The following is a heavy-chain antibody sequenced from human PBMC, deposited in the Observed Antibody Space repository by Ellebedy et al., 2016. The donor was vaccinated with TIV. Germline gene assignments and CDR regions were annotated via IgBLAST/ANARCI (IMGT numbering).Heavy chain of an antibody. D-gene: IGHD2-21*02. V-gene: IGHV3-48*04. CDR1: GFTFSSYS. CDR3: ASARDGICGGDCYADDAFDI. CDR2: ISSSSSTI. Sequence: GESLKISCAASGFTFSSYSMNWVRQAPGKGLEWVSYISSSSSTIYYADSVKGRFTISRDNAKNSLYLQMNSLRAEDTAVYYCASARDGICGGDCYADDAFDIWGQGTMVTVSS. J-gene: IGHJ3*02.